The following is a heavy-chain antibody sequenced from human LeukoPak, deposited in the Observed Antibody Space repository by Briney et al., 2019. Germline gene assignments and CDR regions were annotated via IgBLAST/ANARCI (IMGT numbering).Heavy chain of an antibody. V-gene: IGHV4-61*02. D-gene: IGHD3-16*01. Sequence: SQTLSLTCTVSGGSINSGSNYWCWIRQPAGKGLEWIGRIYTSGSTNYNPSLKSRVTMSVDTSKNQFSLKLSSVTAADTAVYYCARGLMGADYWGQGTLVTVSS. CDR3: ARGLMGADY. CDR2: IYTSGST. CDR1: GGSINSGSNY. J-gene: IGHJ4*02.